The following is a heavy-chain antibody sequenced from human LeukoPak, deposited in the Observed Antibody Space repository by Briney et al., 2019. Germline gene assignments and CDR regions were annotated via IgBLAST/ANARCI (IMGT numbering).Heavy chain of an antibody. V-gene: IGHV4-39*02. D-gene: IGHD6-19*01. Sequence: SETLSLTCTVSGGSISSSSYYWGWIRQPPGKGLEWIGSIYYSGSTYYNPSLKSRVTISVDTSKNQFSLKLSSVTAADTAVYYCAKDLGYSSGWYEGYYFDYWGQGTLVTVSS. CDR3: AKDLGYSSGWYEGYYFDY. J-gene: IGHJ4*02. CDR2: IYYSGST. CDR1: GGSISSSSYY.